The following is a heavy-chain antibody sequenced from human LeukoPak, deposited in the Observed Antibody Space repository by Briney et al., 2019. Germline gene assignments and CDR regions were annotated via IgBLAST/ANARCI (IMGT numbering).Heavy chain of an antibody. CDR2: INHSGST. V-gene: IGHV4-34*01. CDR3: ARVTTRDSY. Sequence: SETLSLTCAVYGGSFSGYYWSWIRQPPGKGLEWIGEINHSGSTNYNPSLKSRVTISVDTSKNQFSLELSSVTAADTAVYYCARVTTRDSYWGQGTLVTVSS. D-gene: IGHD4-17*01. CDR1: GGSFSGYY. J-gene: IGHJ4*02.